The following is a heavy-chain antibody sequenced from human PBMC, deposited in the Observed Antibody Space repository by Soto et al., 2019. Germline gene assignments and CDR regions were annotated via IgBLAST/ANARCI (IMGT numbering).Heavy chain of an antibody. CDR1: GHTFTNYY. D-gene: IGHD5-12*01. V-gene: IGHV1-46*01. CDR3: AREGDGYTYFDQ. J-gene: IGHJ4*02. Sequence: QVQLVQSGAEVKKPGASVKVSCKASGHTFTNYYMHWVRQAPGQGLEWMGLINPRDDSISYAQKFQGRVTLTRDTSTSTVYMELSSLRSDGTAVYYCAREGDGYTYFDQWGQGTLVTVSS. CDR2: INPRDDSI.